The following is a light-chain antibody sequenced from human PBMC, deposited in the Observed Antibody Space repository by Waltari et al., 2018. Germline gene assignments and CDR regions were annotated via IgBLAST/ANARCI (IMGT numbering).Light chain of an antibody. V-gene: IGKV3-20*01. CDR2: EAS. J-gene: IGKJ1*01. CDR1: QRISKY. Sequence: EIVLTQYPGTLSLSPGERATLSCRASQRISKYLVWYQQKPGQAPRLLIYEASSRATGLPDRFSGSGSGTDFSLIISRLEPEDFAVYYCQKYEALPATFGQGTKVEIK. CDR3: QKYEALPAT.